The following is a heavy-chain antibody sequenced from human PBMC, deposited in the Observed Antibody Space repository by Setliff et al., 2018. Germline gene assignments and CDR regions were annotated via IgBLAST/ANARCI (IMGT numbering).Heavy chain of an antibody. Sequence: GASVKVSCKASGYSFTDYYIHWVRQAPGQGLEWVGWINPHSGGTTFARKFQGRVTMTRDTSISTAHMELSSLRPDDTAVYYCARAWYDNSGYYYENYYYFMDVWGKGTTVTSP. CDR1: GYSFTDYY. J-gene: IGHJ6*03. CDR3: ARAWYDNSGYYYENYYYFMDV. D-gene: IGHD3-22*01. V-gene: IGHV1-2*02. CDR2: INPHSGGT.